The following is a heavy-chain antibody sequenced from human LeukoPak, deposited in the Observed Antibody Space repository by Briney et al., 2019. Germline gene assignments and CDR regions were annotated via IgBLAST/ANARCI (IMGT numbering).Heavy chain of an antibody. D-gene: IGHD3-16*01. J-gene: IGHJ3*02. Sequence: ASVKVSCKASGYSFTNYAINWVRQAPGQGLEWMGWISGYTGNTNYAQKFQGRVTMTANTSTNTASMELRSLRPDDTAVYYCARPANLYYASDAFDIWGQGTMVTVSS. CDR3: ARPANLYYASDAFDI. CDR1: GYSFTNYA. CDR2: ISGYTGNT. V-gene: IGHV1-18*01.